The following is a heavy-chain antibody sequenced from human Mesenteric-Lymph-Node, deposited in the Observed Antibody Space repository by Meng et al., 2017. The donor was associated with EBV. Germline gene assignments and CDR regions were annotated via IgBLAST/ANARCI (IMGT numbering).Heavy chain of an antibody. CDR2: IYHRGNN. J-gene: IGHJ4*02. Sequence: QRQLQEPGPGLVEPSGTLSLICAVSGGSIRTTNWWSWVRQSPGKGLEWIGEIYHRGNNNYNPSLMSRAAISADTSKNQFSLKLNSVTAADTAVYYCARAGGLTGFPHGAFDLWSPGTLVTVSS. CDR3: ARAGGLTGFPHGAFDL. CDR1: GGSIRTTNW. D-gene: IGHD3-9*01. V-gene: IGHV4-4*02.